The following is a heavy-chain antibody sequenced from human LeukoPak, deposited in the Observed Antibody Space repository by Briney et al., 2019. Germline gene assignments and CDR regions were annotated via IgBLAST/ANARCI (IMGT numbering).Heavy chain of an antibody. CDR3: ITMVRGVPSGY. J-gene: IGHJ4*02. CDR1: GFTVSSNY. Sequence: PGGSLRLSCAASGFTVSSNYMSWVRQAPGKGLEWVSVIYSGGSTYYADSVKGRFTISRDNSKNTLYLQMNSLRAEDTAVYYCITMVRGVPSGYWGQGTLVTVSS. D-gene: IGHD3-10*01. V-gene: IGHV3-66*01. CDR2: IYSGGST.